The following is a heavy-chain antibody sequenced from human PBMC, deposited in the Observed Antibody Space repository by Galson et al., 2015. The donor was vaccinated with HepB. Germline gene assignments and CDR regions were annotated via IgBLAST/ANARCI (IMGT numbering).Heavy chain of an antibody. CDR1: GFTFSSYA. D-gene: IGHD3-3*01. Sequence: SLRLSCAASGFTFSSYAMSWVRQAPGKGLEWVSAISGSGGSTYYADSVKGRFTISRGNSKNTLYLQMNSLRAEDTAVYYCAKGKRITIFGVVIFDYWGQGTLVTVSS. CDR3: AKGKRITIFGVVIFDY. V-gene: IGHV3-23*01. J-gene: IGHJ4*02. CDR2: ISGSGGST.